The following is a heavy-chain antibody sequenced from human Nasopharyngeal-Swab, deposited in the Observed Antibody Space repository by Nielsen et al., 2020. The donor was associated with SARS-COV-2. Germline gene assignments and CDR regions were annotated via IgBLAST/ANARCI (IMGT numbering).Heavy chain of an antibody. CDR2: MNPNSGNT. CDR3: ARDWSIGVAGYYYYYGMDV. J-gene: IGHJ6*02. Sequence: ASVKVSCKASGYTFTSYDINWVRQATGQGLEWMGWMNPNSGNTGYAQKFQGRVTMTRTTSISTAYMELSSLRSEDTAVYYCARDWSIGVAGYYYYYGMDVWGQGTTVTVSS. CDR1: GYTFTSYD. V-gene: IGHV1-8*01. D-gene: IGHD6-19*01.